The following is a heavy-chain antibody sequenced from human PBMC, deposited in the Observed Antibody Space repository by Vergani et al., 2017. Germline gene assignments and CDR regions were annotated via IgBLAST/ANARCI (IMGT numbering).Heavy chain of an antibody. D-gene: IGHD4-17*01. CDR3: AEDRIVHGDYGSYFDY. J-gene: IGHJ4*02. CDR2: ISAYNGNT. CDR1: GYTFTSYG. V-gene: IGHV1-18*04. Sequence: QVQLVQSGAEVKKPGASVKVSCKASGYTFTSYGISWVRHAPGQGLEWMGWISAYNGNTNYAQKLAGRVTLTTDTSTSTAYMELRSLRSDATAVYYCAEDRIVHGDYGSYFDYWGQGTLVTVSS.